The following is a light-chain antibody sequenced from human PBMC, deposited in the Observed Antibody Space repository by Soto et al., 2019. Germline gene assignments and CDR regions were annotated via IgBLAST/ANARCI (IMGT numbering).Light chain of an antibody. CDR1: QGISNS. CDR2: AAS. Sequence: DIQMTQSPSSLSASVGDTVTITCRASQGISNSLAWFQQKPGRVPQFLIYAASTLQPGVPPRFSGSGSGTDFTLTISSLQPDDVATYYCQNYNSAPLTFGPGTRVEI. CDR3: QNYNSAPLT. V-gene: IGKV1-27*01. J-gene: IGKJ3*01.